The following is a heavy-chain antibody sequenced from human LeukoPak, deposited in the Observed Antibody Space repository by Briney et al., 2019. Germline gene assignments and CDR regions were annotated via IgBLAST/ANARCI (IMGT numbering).Heavy chain of an antibody. CDR2: IYYSGST. CDR1: GGSISSYY. V-gene: IGHV4-59*01. D-gene: IGHD3-3*01. CDR3: ARGAVIFWSGYLDYYYYMDV. Sequence: ETLSLTCTVSGGSISSYYWSWIRQPPGKGLEWIGYIYYSGSTNYNPSLKSRVTISVDTSKNQFSLKLSSVTAADTAVYYCARGAVIFWSGYLDYYYYMDVWGKGTTVTVSS. J-gene: IGHJ6*03.